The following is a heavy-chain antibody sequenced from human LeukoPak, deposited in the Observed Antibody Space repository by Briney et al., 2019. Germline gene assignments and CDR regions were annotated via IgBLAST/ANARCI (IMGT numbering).Heavy chain of an antibody. D-gene: IGHD3-22*01. Sequence: GESLKISCKGSGYSFTRNWIGWVRQMAGKGLEWMGIIYPGDSDTRYSPSFQGQVTISADKSINTAYLQWSSLKASDTAMYYCARSFYYDSSGYRPDYWGQGTQVTVSS. V-gene: IGHV5-51*01. CDR3: ARSFYYDSSGYRPDY. CDR1: GYSFTRNW. CDR2: IYPGDSDT. J-gene: IGHJ4*02.